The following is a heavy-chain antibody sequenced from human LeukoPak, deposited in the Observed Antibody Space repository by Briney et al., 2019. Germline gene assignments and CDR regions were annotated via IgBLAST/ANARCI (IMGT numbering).Heavy chain of an antibody. V-gene: IGHV3-7*05. Sequence: PGGSLRLSCAAPGFIFSTYWMSWVRQTPGKGLEWVANIKPDGSEGYYVDSVKGRFTISRDNAKNSLYLRMNSLRAEDTAVYYCTRGTREPVWGQGTTVTVSS. CDR1: GFIFSTYW. CDR2: IKPDGSEG. D-gene: IGHD1-26*01. CDR3: TRGTREPV. J-gene: IGHJ6*02.